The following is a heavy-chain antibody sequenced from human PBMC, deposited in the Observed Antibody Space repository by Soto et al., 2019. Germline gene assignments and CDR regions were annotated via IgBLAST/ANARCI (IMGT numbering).Heavy chain of an antibody. V-gene: IGHV3-15*01. J-gene: IGHJ6*02. CDR1: GFTFSNAW. D-gene: IGHD4-17*01. CDR2: IKSKTDGGTT. Sequence: GGSLRLSCAASGFTFSNAWMSWARQAPGKGLEWVGRIKSKTDGGTTDYAAPVKGRFTISRDDSKNTLYLQMNSLKTEDTAVYYCTTVPRLAARTSYYYGMDVWGQGTTVTVSS. CDR3: TTVPRLAARTSYYYGMDV.